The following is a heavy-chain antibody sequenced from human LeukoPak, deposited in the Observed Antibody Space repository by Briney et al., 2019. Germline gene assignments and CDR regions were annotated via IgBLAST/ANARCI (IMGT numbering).Heavy chain of an antibody. D-gene: IGHD1-26*01. CDR2: IIPIFGTA. V-gene: IGHV1-69*05. CDR1: GGTFSSYA. CDR3: ARGNTVGATGLYFDY. J-gene: IGHJ4*02. Sequence: SVKVSCKASGGTFSSYAISWARQAPGQGLEWMGGIIPIFGTANYAQKFQGRVTVTTDESTSTAYMELSSLRSEDTAVYYCARGNTVGATGLYFDYWGQGTLVTVSS.